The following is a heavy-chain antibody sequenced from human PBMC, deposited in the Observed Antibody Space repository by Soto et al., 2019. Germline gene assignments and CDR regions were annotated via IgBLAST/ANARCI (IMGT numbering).Heavy chain of an antibody. CDR1: GASISFYY. V-gene: IGHV4-59*01. D-gene: IGHD3-16*01. CDR2: IYLGGSI. J-gene: IGHJ3*02. CDR3: ANLDMITFGGIIGPNDEFDI. Sequence: ASETLSLTCSVSGASISFYYYTWIRQTPGKGLEWIGYIYLGGSINYNPSFKSRVIISVDTSKNQFSVRLSSVTAADTAVYYCANLDMITFGGIIGPNDEFDIWGQGTMVTVSS.